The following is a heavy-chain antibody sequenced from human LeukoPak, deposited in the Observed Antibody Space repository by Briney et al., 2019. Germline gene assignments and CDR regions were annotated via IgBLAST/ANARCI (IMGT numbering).Heavy chain of an antibody. CDR2: INPNSGGT. Sequence: RASVRVSCKASGYTFTGYYMHWVRQAPGQGLEWMGWINPNSGGTNYAQKFQGRVTMTRDTSISTAYMELSRLRSDDTAVYYCASPSGYSYGFFDYWGQGTLVTVSS. CDR1: GYTFTGYY. J-gene: IGHJ4*02. D-gene: IGHD5-18*01. CDR3: ASPSGYSYGFFDY. V-gene: IGHV1-2*02.